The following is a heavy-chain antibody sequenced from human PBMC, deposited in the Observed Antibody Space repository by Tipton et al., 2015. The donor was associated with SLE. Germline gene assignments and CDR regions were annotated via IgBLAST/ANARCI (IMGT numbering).Heavy chain of an antibody. CDR1: EFTFRSYW. D-gene: IGHD6-19*01. J-gene: IGHJ3*02. V-gene: IGHV3-7*01. CDR2: INQDGSEK. CDR3: AREGVAGNDAFDI. Sequence: GTSEFTFRSYWMIWVRQPPGKGLEWVANINQDGSEKYYVDSVKGRFTISRDNSKNTLYLQMNSLRAEDTAVYYCAREGVAGNDAFDIWGQGTMVTVSS.